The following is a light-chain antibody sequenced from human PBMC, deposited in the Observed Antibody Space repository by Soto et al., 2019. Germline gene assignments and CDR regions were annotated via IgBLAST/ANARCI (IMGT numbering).Light chain of an antibody. CDR3: QQDYNLYT. CDR1: QRVSSSS. J-gene: IGKJ2*01. Sequence: PGESVTLSCRASQRVSSSSLTWYQQNPGQAPRLLIYGASTRATSIPARFSGSGSGTDFTLTISSLQPEDFAVYYCQQDYNLYTFGQGTKLEIK. V-gene: IGKV3D-7*01. CDR2: GAS.